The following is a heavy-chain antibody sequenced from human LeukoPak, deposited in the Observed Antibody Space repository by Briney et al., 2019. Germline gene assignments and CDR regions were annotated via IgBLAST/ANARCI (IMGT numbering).Heavy chain of an antibody. J-gene: IGHJ3*02. D-gene: IGHD2-21*02. Sequence: GRSLRLSCAASGFTFSSYGMHWVRQAPGKGLEWVAVISYDGSNKYYADSVKGRFTISRDNSKNTLYLQMNSLRAEDTAVYYCARSIVVVTADDAFDIWGQGTMVTVSS. CDR3: ARSIVVVTADDAFDI. V-gene: IGHV3-30*19. CDR1: GFTFSSYG. CDR2: ISYDGSNK.